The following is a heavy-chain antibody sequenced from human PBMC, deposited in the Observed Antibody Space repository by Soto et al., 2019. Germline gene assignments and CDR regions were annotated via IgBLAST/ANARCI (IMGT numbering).Heavy chain of an antibody. CDR3: ARRYNWNYGGGGYYYYGLDG. V-gene: IGHV1-69*13. CDR1: GGTFSSYA. D-gene: IGHD1-7*01. Sequence: SVKVSCKASGGTFSSYAISWVRQAPGQGLEWMGGIIPIFGTANYAQKFQGRVTITADESTSTAYMELSSLRSEDTAVYYCARRYNWNYGGGGYYYYGLDGWGQGTTVTVSS. CDR2: IIPIFGTA. J-gene: IGHJ6*01.